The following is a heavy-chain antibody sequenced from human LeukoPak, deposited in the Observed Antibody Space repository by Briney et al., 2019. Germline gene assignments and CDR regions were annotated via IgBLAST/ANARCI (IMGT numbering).Heavy chain of an antibody. Sequence: PGGSLRLSFAASGFIVSNSYMSWARQAPGKGLNWVSIISTRGTTYYADSVKGRFTISRDNSQNTLYLQMNSLRAEDTAVYYCATRGRSGYYYGMDVWGQGTTVTVSS. CDR1: GFIVSNSY. V-gene: IGHV3-66*01. J-gene: IGHJ6*02. CDR3: ATRGRSGYYYGMDV. D-gene: IGHD1-26*01. CDR2: ISTRGTT.